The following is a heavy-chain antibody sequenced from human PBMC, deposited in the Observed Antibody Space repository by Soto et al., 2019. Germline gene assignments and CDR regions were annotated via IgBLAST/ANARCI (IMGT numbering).Heavy chain of an antibody. J-gene: IGHJ6*02. CDR3: VRERGLSSFYGMDV. Sequence: PGGSLRLSCAASGFTLSSYSMNWVRQASGKGLEWVASISSSSTLIYYADSVKGRFTISRDNARNSLYLQMNSLRAEDTAVYYCVRERGLSSFYGMDVWGQGTTVTVSS. CDR2: ISSSSTLI. CDR1: GFTLSSYS. V-gene: IGHV3-21*01. D-gene: IGHD2-21*02.